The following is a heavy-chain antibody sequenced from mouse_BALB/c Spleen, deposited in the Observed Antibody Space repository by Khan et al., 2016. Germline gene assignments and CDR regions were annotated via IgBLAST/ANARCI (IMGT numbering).Heavy chain of an antibody. D-gene: IGHD2-3*01. CDR1: GFNIKDTY. CDR2: IDPANGNT. V-gene: IGHV14-3*02. CDR3: VRPFYDGYYGCAY. Sequence: VQLKQPGAEFVKPGASVKLSCTASGFNIKDTYIHWVIQSPEQGLEWIGGIDPANGNTKFDPKFPGKATITTDTSSNTAYLQLSSLTSEDTAVYYCVRPFYDGYYGCAYWGQGTLVTVSA. J-gene: IGHJ3*01.